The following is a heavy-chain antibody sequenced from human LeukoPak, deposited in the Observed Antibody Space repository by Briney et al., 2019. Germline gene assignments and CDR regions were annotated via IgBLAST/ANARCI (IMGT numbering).Heavy chain of an antibody. V-gene: IGHV4-4*07. CDR2: IYTSGST. J-gene: IGHJ6*03. D-gene: IGHD3-3*01. Sequence: SETLSLTCTVSGGSISSYYWSWIRQPAGKGLEWIGRIYTSGSTNYNPSLKSRVTMSVDTSKNQFSLKLSSVTAADTAVYYCAREYYDFWSSTYYYYMDVWGKGTTVTVSS. CDR1: GGSISSYY. CDR3: AREYYDFWSSTYYYYMDV.